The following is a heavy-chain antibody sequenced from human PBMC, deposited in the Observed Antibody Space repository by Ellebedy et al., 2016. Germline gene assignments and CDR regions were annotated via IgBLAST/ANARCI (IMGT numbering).Heavy chain of an antibody. CDR2: ISWDGGST. V-gene: IGHV3-43*01. J-gene: IGHJ4*02. Sequence: GESLKISXAASGFTFDDYTMHWVRQAPGKGLEWVSLISWDGGSTYYADSVKGRFTISRDNSKNSLYLQMNSLRTEDTALYYCAKGEDYYYDSSGYFHWGQGTLVTVSS. CDR3: AKGEDYYYDSSGYFH. D-gene: IGHD3-22*01. CDR1: GFTFDDYT.